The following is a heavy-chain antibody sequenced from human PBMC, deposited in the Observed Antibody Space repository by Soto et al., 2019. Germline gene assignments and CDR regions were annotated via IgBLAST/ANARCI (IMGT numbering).Heavy chain of an antibody. Sequence: TGGSLRLSCSASGFTFSIYAMHWVRHAPGKGLEYVSAISSNGGSTYYADSVKGRFTISRDNSKNTLYLQMSSLRAEDTAVYYCVRSGYSYGSPIFFDYWGQGTLVTVSS. J-gene: IGHJ4*02. D-gene: IGHD5-18*01. CDR1: GFTFSIYA. CDR3: VRSGYSYGSPIFFDY. V-gene: IGHV3-64D*06. CDR2: ISSNGGST.